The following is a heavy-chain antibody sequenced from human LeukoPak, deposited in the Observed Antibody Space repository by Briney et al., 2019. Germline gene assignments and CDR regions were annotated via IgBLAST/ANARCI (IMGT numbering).Heavy chain of an antibody. D-gene: IGHD2-2*01. J-gene: IGHJ5*02. Sequence: GGSRRLSCAASGFTFSSYSMNWVRQAPGKGLEWVSYISSSSSTIYYADSVKGRFTISRDNAKNSLYLQMNSLRAEDTAVYYCARSGYQGYCSSTSCFKGTSWFDPWGQGTLVTVSS. CDR1: GFTFSSYS. CDR2: ISSSSSTI. V-gene: IGHV3-48*04. CDR3: ARSGYQGYCSSTSCFKGTSWFDP.